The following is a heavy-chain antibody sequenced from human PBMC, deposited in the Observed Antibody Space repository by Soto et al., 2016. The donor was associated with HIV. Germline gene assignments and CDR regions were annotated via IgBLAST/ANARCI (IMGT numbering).Heavy chain of an antibody. V-gene: IGHV3-73*01. CDR1: GFTFSGSA. CDR3: RASMVRGNY. J-gene: IGHJ4*02. Sequence: EVQLVESGEAWSSLGSLKLSCAASGFTFSGSAMHWVRQASGKGLEWVGRIRSKANSYAAAYAASVKGRFTISRDDSKNTAYLQMNSLKTEDTAVYYCRASMVRGNYWGQGTLVTVSS. CDR2: IRSKANSYAA. D-gene: IGHD3-10*01.